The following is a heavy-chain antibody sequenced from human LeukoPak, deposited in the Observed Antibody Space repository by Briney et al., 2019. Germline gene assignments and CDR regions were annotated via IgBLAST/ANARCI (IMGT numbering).Heavy chain of an antibody. CDR2: INPNSGGT. CDR1: GYTFTGYY. Sequence: GASVKVSCKASGYTFTGYYMHWVRQAPGQGLEWMGWINPNSGGTNYAQKFQGRVTMTRDTSISTAYMELSRLRSDDTAVNYCARVYYYDSSGYTLDYWGQGTLVTVSS. J-gene: IGHJ4*02. V-gene: IGHV1-2*02. CDR3: ARVYYYDSSGYTLDY. D-gene: IGHD3-22*01.